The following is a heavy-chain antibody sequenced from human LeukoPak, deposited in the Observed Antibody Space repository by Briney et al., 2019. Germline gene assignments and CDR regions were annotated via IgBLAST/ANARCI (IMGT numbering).Heavy chain of an antibody. V-gene: IGHV4-39*07. J-gene: IGHJ4*02. CDR2: INHSGGT. CDR1: GGSISSGDYY. CDR3: ARVSDIMISFGGAISYFDY. Sequence: SETLSLTCTVSGGSISSGDYYWSWIRQPPGKGLEWIGEINHSGGTHYNPALWSRLTISIDTPKNKFSLQLTSVTAADTGVYFCARVSDIMISFGGAISYFDYWGQGALVTVSS. D-gene: IGHD3-16*02.